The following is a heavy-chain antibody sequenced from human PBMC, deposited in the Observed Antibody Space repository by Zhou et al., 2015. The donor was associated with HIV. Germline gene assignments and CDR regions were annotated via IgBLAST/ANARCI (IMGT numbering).Heavy chain of an antibody. CDR3: AREGWGSWYLDL. CDR2: IIPIFGTA. J-gene: IGHJ2*01. CDR1: GGTFNNYA. V-gene: IGHV1-69*01. Sequence: QVRLVQSGAEVKKPGSSVKVSCKASGGTFNNYAISWVRQAPGQGLEWMGGIIPIFGTAHYTQKFQDRVTITADESTSTAYMELSSLRSEDTAVYYCAREGWGSWYLDLWGRGTLVSVSS. D-gene: IGHD7-27*01.